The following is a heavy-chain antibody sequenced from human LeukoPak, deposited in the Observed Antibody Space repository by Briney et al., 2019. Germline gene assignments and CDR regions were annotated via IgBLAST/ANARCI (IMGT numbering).Heavy chain of an antibody. V-gene: IGHV1-2*02. CDR3: ARGPPLKAFGFDS. Sequence: GASVKVSCKASGYTFTGYYMHWVRQAPGHGLEWMGWINPNSGGTNDAQKFQGRVTMTRDTSISTAYMELSRLRSDDTAVYYCARGPPLKAFGFDSWGQGTLVTVSS. J-gene: IGHJ5*02. CDR1: GYTFTGYY. CDR2: INPNSGGT.